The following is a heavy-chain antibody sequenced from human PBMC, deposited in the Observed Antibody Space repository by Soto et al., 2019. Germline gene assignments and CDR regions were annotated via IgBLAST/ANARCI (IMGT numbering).Heavy chain of an antibody. CDR1: GYIFTGYH. D-gene: IGHD3-3*01. CDR3: ARDARGTSGFDEMDI. V-gene: IGHV1-2*02. J-gene: IGHJ6*02. Sequence: QVHLVQSGAEVKKPGASVKVSCKASGYIFTGYHIHWVRQSPGRGLEWLGWINPNSGDTEYAQNFQGRVTMNRDTSFNLVYLEMSGLMSEDTAVYYFARDARGTSGFDEMDIWGHGTTVTVS. CDR2: INPNSGDT.